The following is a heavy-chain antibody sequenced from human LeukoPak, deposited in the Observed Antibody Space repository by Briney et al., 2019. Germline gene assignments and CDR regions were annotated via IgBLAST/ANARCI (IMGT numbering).Heavy chain of an antibody. Sequence: SQTLSLTCAISGDSVSSNNTAWNWIRQSPSRGLEWLGRTYYRSKWYNDYAVSVKSRVTINPDTSKNQFSLHLNSVTPEDTAVYYCARSDYDSSGYYEGFDYWGQGTLVTVSS. J-gene: IGHJ4*02. CDR2: TYYRSKWYN. CDR3: ARSDYDSSGYYEGFDY. V-gene: IGHV6-1*01. D-gene: IGHD3-22*01. CDR1: GDSVSSNNTA.